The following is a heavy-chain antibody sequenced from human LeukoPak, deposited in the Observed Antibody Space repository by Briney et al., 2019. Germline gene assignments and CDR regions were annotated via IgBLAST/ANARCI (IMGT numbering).Heavy chain of an antibody. Sequence: GGSLRLSCAASGFTFSGYGMHWVRQAPGKGLEWVAFIRYDKSYIYYADSVKGRFTISRDNSKNTLYLQMNSLRAEDTAVYYCAKERRFLEWLSIPFYYMDVWGRGTTVTVSS. V-gene: IGHV3-30*02. D-gene: IGHD3-3*01. J-gene: IGHJ6*03. CDR3: AKERRFLEWLSIPFYYMDV. CDR2: IRYDKSYI. CDR1: GFTFSGYG.